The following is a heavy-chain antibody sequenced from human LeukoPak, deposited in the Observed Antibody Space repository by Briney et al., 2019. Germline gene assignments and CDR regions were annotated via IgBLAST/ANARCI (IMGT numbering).Heavy chain of an antibody. Sequence: GGSLRLSCAASGFTLSRHAMHWVRQAPGKGLEFVSAISSNGGITYYANSVKGRFTISRDSSKNTLYLQMGSLRAEDMALYYCARVGMTSGSGRDYWGQGTLVTVSS. J-gene: IGHJ4*02. V-gene: IGHV3-64*01. CDR3: ARVGMTSGSGRDY. D-gene: IGHD6-19*01. CDR1: GFTLSRHA. CDR2: ISSNGGIT.